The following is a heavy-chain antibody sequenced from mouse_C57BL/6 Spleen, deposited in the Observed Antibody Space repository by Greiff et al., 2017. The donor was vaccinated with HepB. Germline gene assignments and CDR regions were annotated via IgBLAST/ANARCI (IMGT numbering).Heavy chain of an antibody. CDR1: GYTFTSYW. CDR3: AREDYGNHYWFDY. CDR2: IYPSDSDT. D-gene: IGHD2-1*01. Sequence: VQLQQPGAELVRPGSSVKLSCKASGYTFTSYWMHWVKQRPIQGLEWIGNIYPSDSDTHYNQKFKDKATLTVDKSSSTAYMQLRSLTSEDSAVYYCAREDYGNHYWFDYWGQGTTLTVSS. V-gene: IGHV1-52*01. J-gene: IGHJ2*01.